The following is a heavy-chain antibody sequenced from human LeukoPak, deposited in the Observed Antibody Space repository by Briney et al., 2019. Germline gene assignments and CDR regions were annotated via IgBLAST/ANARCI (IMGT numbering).Heavy chain of an antibody. CDR2: INHSGST. CDR1: GGSFSGYY. J-gene: IGHJ4*02. CDR3: ARGLVHSYDYRGRDY. D-gene: IGHD4-23*01. Sequence: PSETLSLTCAVYGGSFSGYYWSWIRQPPVKGLEWIGEINHSGSTNYNPSLKSRVTISVDTSKNQFSLKLSSVTAADTAVYYCARGLVHSYDYRGRDYWGQGTLVTVSS. V-gene: IGHV4-34*01.